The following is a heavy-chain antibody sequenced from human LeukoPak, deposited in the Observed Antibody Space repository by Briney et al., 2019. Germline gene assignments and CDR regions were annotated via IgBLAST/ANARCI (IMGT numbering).Heavy chain of an antibody. J-gene: IGHJ4*02. CDR3: ASTNSRGTWSGYYRYYFDY. Sequence: SVKVSCXASGGTFSSYAISWVRLAPGQGLEWMGGIIPIFGPANYAQKFQGRVTITTDESTSTAYMELSSLRSEDTAVYYCASTNSRGTWSGYYRYYFDYWGQGTLVTVSS. D-gene: IGHD3-3*01. CDR2: IIPIFGPA. V-gene: IGHV1-69*05. CDR1: GGTFSSYA.